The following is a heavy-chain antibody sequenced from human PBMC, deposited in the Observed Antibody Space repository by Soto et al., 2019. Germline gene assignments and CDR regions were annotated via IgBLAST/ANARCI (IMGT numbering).Heavy chain of an antibody. D-gene: IGHD2-8*01. J-gene: IGHJ4*02. CDR3: ARSGGRYCTHGVCYLDY. Sequence: ASVKVSCKASGYTFTSYGISWVRQAPGQGLEWMGWISAYNGNTNYAQKLQGRVTMTTDTSTSTAYMELRSLRSDDTAVYYCARSGGRYCTHGVCYLDYSGQGTLVIVSS. CDR1: GYTFTSYG. CDR2: ISAYNGNT. V-gene: IGHV1-18*01.